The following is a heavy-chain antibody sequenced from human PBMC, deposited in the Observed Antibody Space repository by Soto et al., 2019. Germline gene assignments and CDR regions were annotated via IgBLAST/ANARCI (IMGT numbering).Heavy chain of an antibody. CDR3: ARDLGYYDSSGYFDY. CDR1: GFTFSDYY. V-gene: IGHV3-11*01. D-gene: IGHD3-22*01. Sequence: PGGSLRLSCAASGFTFSDYYMCWIRQAPGKGLEWVSYISSSDSIYYADSVKGRFTISRDNAKNSVYLQMNSLRAEDTAVYYCARDLGYYDSSGYFDYWGQGTLVTVSS. J-gene: IGHJ4*02. CDR2: ISSSDSI.